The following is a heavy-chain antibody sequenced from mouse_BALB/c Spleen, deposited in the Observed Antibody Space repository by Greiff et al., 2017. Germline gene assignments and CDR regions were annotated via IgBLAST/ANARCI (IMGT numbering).Heavy chain of an antibody. D-gene: IGHD2-13*01. CDR1: GFTFSSYA. CDR3: ARQRNDWYYAMDY. J-gene: IGHJ4*01. V-gene: IGHV5-9-3*01. Sequence: EVHLVESGGGLVKPGGSLKLSCAASGFTFSSYAMSWVRQTPEKRLEWVATISSGGSYTYYPDSVKGRFTISRDNAKNTLYLQMSSLRSEDTAMYYCARQRNDWYYAMDYWGQGTSVTVSS. CDR2: ISSGGSYT.